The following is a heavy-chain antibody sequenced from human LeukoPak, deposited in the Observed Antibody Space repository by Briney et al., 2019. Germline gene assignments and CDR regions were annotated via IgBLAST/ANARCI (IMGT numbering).Heavy chain of an antibody. CDR1: GGSISSTIHY. V-gene: IGHV4-39*07. Sequence: SETLSLTCTVSGGSISSTIHYWGWIRQPPGAPLEWLANIYYSDPTAYNQALQSRVTISIETSKNEFSLTLKSVTAADTAVYYCARVGWGDVASSPNWLDPWRQGTLVTVSS. CDR3: ARVGWGDVASSPNWLDP. D-gene: IGHD3-10*01. J-gene: IGHJ5*02. CDR2: IYYSDPT.